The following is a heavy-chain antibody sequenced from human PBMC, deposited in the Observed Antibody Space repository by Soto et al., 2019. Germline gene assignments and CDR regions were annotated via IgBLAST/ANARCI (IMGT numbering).Heavy chain of an antibody. Sequence: WTWIRQPPGKGLEWIGEINHSGSTNYNPSLKSRVTISVDTSKNQFSLKLSSVTAADTAVYYCARITTRGDVDYWGQGTLVTVSS. CDR3: ARITTRGDVDY. J-gene: IGHJ4*02. CDR2: INHSGST. V-gene: IGHV4-34*01. D-gene: IGHD7-27*01.